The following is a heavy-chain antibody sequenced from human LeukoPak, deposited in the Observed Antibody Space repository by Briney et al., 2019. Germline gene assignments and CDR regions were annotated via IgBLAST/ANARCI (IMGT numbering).Heavy chain of an antibody. CDR3: APDSSGSVLDY. CDR2: ISSSSTYI. J-gene: IGHJ4*02. Sequence: ETLSLTCTVSGGSISSSSYYWGWIRQPPGKGLEWVSSISSSSTYIYYADSVKGRFTISRDNAKNSLYLQMNSLRAEDTAVYCAAPDSSGSVLDYWGQGTLVTVSS. V-gene: IGHV3-21*01. D-gene: IGHD3-22*01. CDR1: GGSISSSS.